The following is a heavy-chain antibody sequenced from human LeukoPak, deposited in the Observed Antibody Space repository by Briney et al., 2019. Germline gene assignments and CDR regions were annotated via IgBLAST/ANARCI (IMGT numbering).Heavy chain of an antibody. J-gene: IGHJ3*02. CDR3: AKAYCGGDCYSADAFDI. D-gene: IGHD2-21*02. Sequence: GASVKVSCKASGYTFTDYYMHWVRQAPGQGLEWMGWINPNSGGTNYAQKFQGRVTMTRDTSISTAYMELSRLRSDDTAVYYCAKAYCGGDCYSADAFDIWGQGTMVTVSS. CDR2: INPNSGGT. CDR1: GYTFTDYY. V-gene: IGHV1-2*02.